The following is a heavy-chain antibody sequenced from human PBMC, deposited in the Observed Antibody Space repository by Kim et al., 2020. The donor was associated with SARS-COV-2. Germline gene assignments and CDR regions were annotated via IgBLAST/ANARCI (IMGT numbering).Heavy chain of an antibody. D-gene: IGHD1-26*01. J-gene: IGHJ4*02. Sequence: GGSLRLSCTGSGFTFSSYAMNWVRQAPGKGLDWISSISGSGAGTDYADSVQGRFTISRDNSKNMLYLQLNSVRADDTATYYCARGHIDRGTYYYFDCWGQGTLVTVSS. V-gene: IGHV3-23*01. CDR2: ISGSGAGT. CDR1: GFTFSSYA. CDR3: ARGHIDRGTYYYFDC.